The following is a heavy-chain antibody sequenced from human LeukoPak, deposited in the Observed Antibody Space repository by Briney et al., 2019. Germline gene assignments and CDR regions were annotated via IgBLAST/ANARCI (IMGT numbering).Heavy chain of an antibody. Sequence: GGSLRLSCAATGFTFSSYWMSWVRQAPGKGLEWVSSISSSSSYIYYADSVKGRFTISRDNAKNSLYLQMNSLRAEDTAVYYCARPVRGVTSWFDPWGQGTLVTVSS. J-gene: IGHJ5*02. V-gene: IGHV3-21*01. CDR3: ARPVRGVTSWFDP. CDR1: GFTFSSYW. CDR2: ISSSSSYI. D-gene: IGHD3-10*01.